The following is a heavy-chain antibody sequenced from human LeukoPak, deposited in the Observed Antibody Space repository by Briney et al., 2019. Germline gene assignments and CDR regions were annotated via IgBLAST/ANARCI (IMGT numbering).Heavy chain of an antibody. V-gene: IGHV4-39*01. D-gene: IGHD3-10*02. Sequence: SDTLSLTCTVSGGSISSSSYYWGWIRQPPGKGLEWIGSISYSGSTYYNPSLKSRVTMSVDTSKNQFSLKMSSVTAADTAIYYCARRGSITMLVASFDFWGQGTLVTVSS. J-gene: IGHJ4*02. CDR1: GGSISSSSYY. CDR3: ARRGSITMLVASFDF. CDR2: ISYSGST.